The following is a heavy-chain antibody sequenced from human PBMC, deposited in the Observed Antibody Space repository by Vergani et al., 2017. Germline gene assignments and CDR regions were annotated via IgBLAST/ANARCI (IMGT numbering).Heavy chain of an antibody. CDR2: IHPADSDT. CDR1: GYSFTNYW. V-gene: IGHV5-51*01. Sequence: EVQLVQSGAEVKKPGESLNISCQISGYSFTNYWIGWVRPLRGEGLEWMGIIHPADSDTRYSPSFQGPVTISVEKSISTAYLQRSSLRAADSAMYYCARLYGRDSSGSKYFDYWGQGTLVTVSS. D-gene: IGHD3-22*01. J-gene: IGHJ4*02. CDR3: ARLYGRDSSGSKYFDY.